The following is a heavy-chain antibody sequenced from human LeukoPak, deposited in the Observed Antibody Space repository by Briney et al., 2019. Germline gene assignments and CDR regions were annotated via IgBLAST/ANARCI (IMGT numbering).Heavy chain of an antibody. V-gene: IGHV4-39*01. CDR2: MYYSGST. D-gene: IGHD2-15*01. Sequence: SETLSLACTVSGGSISSSTYYWGWTRQPPGKGLEWIDMMYYSGSTYYNPSLKSRVTISVDTSKNQFSLKLSSVTAADTAVYYCARLPSTVFRIFDYWGQGALVTVSS. CDR3: ARLPSTVFRIFDY. CDR1: GGSISSSTYY. J-gene: IGHJ4*02.